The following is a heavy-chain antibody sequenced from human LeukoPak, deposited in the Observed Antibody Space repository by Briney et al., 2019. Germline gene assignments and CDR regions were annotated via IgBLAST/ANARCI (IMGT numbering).Heavy chain of an antibody. CDR2: ISVYTGKT. V-gene: IGHV1-18*01. D-gene: IGHD4-17*01. CDR1: GYTFTNYG. CDR3: AKDRGWQYADYETVAVEH. J-gene: IGHJ4*02. Sequence: ASVKVSCKASGYTFTNYGISWVRQAPGQGLEWMGWISVYTGKTYHAQKFQARVTMTTDTSTTTAYMELRSLRSDDAAVYYCAKDRGWQYADYETVAVEHWGQGTLVTVSS.